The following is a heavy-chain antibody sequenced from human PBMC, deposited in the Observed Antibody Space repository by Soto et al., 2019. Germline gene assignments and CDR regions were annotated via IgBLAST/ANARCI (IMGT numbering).Heavy chain of an antibody. Sequence: SETLSLTCTVSGGSISSYYWSWIRQPPGKGLEWIGYIYYSGSTNYNPSLKSRVTISVDTSKNQFSLKLSSVTAADTAVYYCARVTSISSSSHFDYWGQGTLVTVSS. CDR1: GGSISSYY. D-gene: IGHD6-6*01. J-gene: IGHJ4*02. CDR3: ARVTSISSSSHFDY. V-gene: IGHV4-59*01. CDR2: IYYSGST.